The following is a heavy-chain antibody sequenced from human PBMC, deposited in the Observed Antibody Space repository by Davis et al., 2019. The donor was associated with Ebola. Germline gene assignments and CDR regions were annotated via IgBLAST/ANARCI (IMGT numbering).Heavy chain of an antibody. CDR1: GFTFSGSA. J-gene: IGHJ4*02. V-gene: IGHV3-73*01. CDR2: IRSKANSYAT. CDR3: TTDLGYDLHFFDY. Sequence: GGSLRLSCAASGFTFSGSAMHWVRQASGKGLEWVGRIRSKANSYATAYAASVKGRFTISRDDSKNTAYLQMNSLKTEDTAVYYCTTDLGYDLHFFDYWGQGTLVTVSS. D-gene: IGHD1-1*01.